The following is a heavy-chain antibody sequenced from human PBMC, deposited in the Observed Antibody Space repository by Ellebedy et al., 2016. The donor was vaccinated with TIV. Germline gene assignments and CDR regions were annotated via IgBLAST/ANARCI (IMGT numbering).Heavy chain of an antibody. CDR2: ISNNGGST. Sequence: PGGSLRLSCSASGLTFRHYAMPWVRQAPGKGLEYVSAISNNGGSTYYADSVKGRFTISRDNSKNTLYLQMSSLTPEDTAVYYCVPRMVVAFEYWGQGTLVTVSA. V-gene: IGHV3-64D*09. CDR3: VPRMVVAFEY. CDR1: GLTFRHYA. J-gene: IGHJ4*02. D-gene: IGHD2-21*01.